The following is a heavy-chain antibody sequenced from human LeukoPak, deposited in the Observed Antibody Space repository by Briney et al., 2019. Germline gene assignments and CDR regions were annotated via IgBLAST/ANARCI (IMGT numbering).Heavy chain of an antibody. V-gene: IGHV1-69*06. CDR3: AINYDSSGYQER. Sequence: GASVKVSCKASGGNFSDYSINWVRQAPGQGLEWMGGFIPVFRTSNYAQKFQDRVAITADKSTSTAYMELSSLRSEDTAVYYCAINYDSSGYQERWGQGTLVTVSS. CDR1: GGNFSDYS. D-gene: IGHD3-22*01. CDR2: FIPVFRTS. J-gene: IGHJ4*02.